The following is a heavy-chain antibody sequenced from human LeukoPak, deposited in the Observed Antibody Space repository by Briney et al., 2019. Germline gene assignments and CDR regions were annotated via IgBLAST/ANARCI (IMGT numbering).Heavy chain of an antibody. CDR1: GGSISSGDYS. CDR2: IYHSGSA. V-gene: IGHV4-30-2*02. CDR3: AAGGGEQLVFWDY. Sequence: SETLSLTCAVSGGSISSGDYSWSWIRQPPGKGLDWIGYIYHSGSAYYNPSLKSRVTISVDRSKNQFSLKLSSVTAADTAVYYCAAGGGEQLVFWDYWGQGTLVTVSS. D-gene: IGHD6-6*01. J-gene: IGHJ4*02.